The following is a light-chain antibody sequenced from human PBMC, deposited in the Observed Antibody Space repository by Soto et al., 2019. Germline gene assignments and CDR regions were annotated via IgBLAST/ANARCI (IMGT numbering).Light chain of an antibody. V-gene: IGKV3-20*01. CDR3: QQYGTSPRT. J-gene: IGKJ1*01. Sequence: VLPQSPGTLSLSPGERATLSCRASQSVRSSYLAWYQQKLGQAPRLLIYGVSNRATGIPDRFRGSGSGPDFTLTTSRLESEDFAVYYCQQYGTSPRTFGQGTKVEIK. CDR1: QSVRSSY. CDR2: GVS.